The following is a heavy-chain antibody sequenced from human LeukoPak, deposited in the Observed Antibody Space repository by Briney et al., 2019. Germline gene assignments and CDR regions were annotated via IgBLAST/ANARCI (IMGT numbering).Heavy chain of an antibody. J-gene: IGHJ4*02. V-gene: IGHV1-2*02. D-gene: IGHD1-26*01. Sequence: ASVKVSCKASGYTFTGYYVHWVRQAPGQGLEWMGWINPKSGGTNYAQKFQGRATMTRDTSISTAYMELSGLRSDDTAVYYCARPSGSYYRIFDYWGQGTLVTVSS. CDR2: INPKSGGT. CDR3: ARPSGSYYRIFDY. CDR1: GYTFTGYY.